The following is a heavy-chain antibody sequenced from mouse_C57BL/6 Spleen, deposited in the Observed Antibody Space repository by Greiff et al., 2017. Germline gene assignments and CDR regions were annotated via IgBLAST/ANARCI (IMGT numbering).Heavy chain of an antibody. Sequence: EVQLLQSGPELVKPGASVKISCKASGYTFTDYYMNWVKQSHGKSLEWIGSINPNNGGTSYNEKFKGKATLTVDKASSTAYMQLRSLTSEDSAVYYCARRLVDYWGQGTTLTVSS. V-gene: IGHV1-26*01. D-gene: IGHD1-1*02. J-gene: IGHJ2*01. CDR3: ARRLVDY. CDR1: GYTFTDYY. CDR2: INPNNGGT.